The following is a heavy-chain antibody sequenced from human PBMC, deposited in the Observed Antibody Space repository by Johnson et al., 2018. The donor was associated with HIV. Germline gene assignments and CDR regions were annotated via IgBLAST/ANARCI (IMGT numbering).Heavy chain of an antibody. Sequence: QVQLVESGGGVVKPGGSLRLSCAASGFTFSDYYMSWIRQAPGKGPDWVSYISSSGSTIYYADSVKGRFTISRDNAKNSLYLQMNSLKTEDTAVYYCARLPSGYSRDDLDIWGQGTMVTVSS. CDR3: ARLPSGYSRDDLDI. V-gene: IGHV3-11*01. J-gene: IGHJ3*02. CDR1: GFTFSDYY. CDR2: ISSSGSTI. D-gene: IGHD5-18*01.